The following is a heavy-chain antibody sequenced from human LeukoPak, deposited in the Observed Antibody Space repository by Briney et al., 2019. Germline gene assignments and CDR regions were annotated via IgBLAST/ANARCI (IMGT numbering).Heavy chain of an antibody. CDR3: ARDDYYYDSSGYQYNWFDP. CDR1: GYAFTGYY. Sequence: ASVKVSCKASGYAFTGYYLHWVRQAPGQGPEWMGWINPNSGGTNYAQKFQGRVTMTRDTSISTAYMELSRLRSDDTAVYYCARDDYYYDSSGYQYNWFDPWGQGTLVTVSS. D-gene: IGHD3-22*01. J-gene: IGHJ5*02. CDR2: INPNSGGT. V-gene: IGHV1-2*02.